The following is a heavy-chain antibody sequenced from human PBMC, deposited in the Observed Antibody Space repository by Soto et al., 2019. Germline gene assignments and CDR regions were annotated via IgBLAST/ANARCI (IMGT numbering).Heavy chain of an antibody. Sequence: GGSLRPSCSASGFMFSTFGMFWVRQGPGKGLEYVSAIFYNAGVSYYADPVKGRFTVSRDNSKNMLYLQMSSLKIEDTAVYYCVSGPSQGSSLFGSLDSGGQGTLVTVSS. CDR2: IFYNAGVS. D-gene: IGHD3-3*01. CDR3: VSGPSQGSSLFGSLDS. V-gene: IGHV3-64D*06. J-gene: IGHJ4*02. CDR1: GFMFSTFG.